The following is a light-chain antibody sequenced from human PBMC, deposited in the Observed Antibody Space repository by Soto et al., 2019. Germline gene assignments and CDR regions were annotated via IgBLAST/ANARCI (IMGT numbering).Light chain of an antibody. CDR2: DAS. V-gene: IGKV1-5*01. CDR3: QQYQGT. CDR1: QTISTY. Sequence: DIHMTQSPSSLSASVGDRFTITCRASQTISTYLNWYQQKPGKAPKLLIYDASSLESGVPSRFSGSGSGTEFTLTISSLQPDDFATYYCQQYQGTFGQGTKVDI. J-gene: IGKJ1*01.